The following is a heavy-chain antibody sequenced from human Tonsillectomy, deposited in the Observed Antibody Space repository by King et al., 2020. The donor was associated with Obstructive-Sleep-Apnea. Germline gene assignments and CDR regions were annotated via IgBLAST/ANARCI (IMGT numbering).Heavy chain of an antibody. V-gene: IGHV3-23*04. CDR3: AKDVVGFSVGLTPFDY. J-gene: IGHJ4*02. D-gene: IGHD2-15*01. CDR2: ISGGGRST. Sequence: VQLVESGGGLVQPGGSLRLSCAASGFTFSSYAMSWVRQAPGKGLEWVSSISGGGRSTYYADSVKGRVTISRDNSENTLYLQVNSLRAEDTAVYYCAKDVVGFSVGLTPFDYWGQGTLVTVSS. CDR1: GFTFSSYA.